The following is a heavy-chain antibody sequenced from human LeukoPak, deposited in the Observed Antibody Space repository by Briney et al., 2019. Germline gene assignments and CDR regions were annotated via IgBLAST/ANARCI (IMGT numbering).Heavy chain of an antibody. CDR2: IYYSGST. CDR3: ARGYSYGFDY. D-gene: IGHD5-18*01. J-gene: IGHJ4*02. CDR1: GGSISSYY. V-gene: IGHV4-59*01. Sequence: PSETLSLTCTVSGGSISSYYGSWVRQPPGKGLEWVGHIYYSGSTNYNPSLKSRVTISVDTSKNQFSLKLSSVIAADTAVYYCARGYSYGFDYWGQGTLVTVSS.